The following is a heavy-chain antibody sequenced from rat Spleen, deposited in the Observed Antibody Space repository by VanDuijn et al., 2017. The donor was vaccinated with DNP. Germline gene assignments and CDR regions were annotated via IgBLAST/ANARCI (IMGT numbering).Heavy chain of an antibody. D-gene: IGHD1-11*01. CDR3: ATGVYGGYEDWFAY. CDR1: GFTXXDYA. V-gene: IGHV5S13*01. J-gene: IGHJ3*01. CDR2: IRTGGGNA. Sequence: EVQLVESGGGLVQPGXSLKLSCXASGFTXXDYAXAWXXXSPKKGLEWVATIRTGGGNAYYRDSVKGRFTISRDNAKNTQYLQMDSLRSEDTATYYCATGVYGGYEDWFAYWGQGTLVTVSS.